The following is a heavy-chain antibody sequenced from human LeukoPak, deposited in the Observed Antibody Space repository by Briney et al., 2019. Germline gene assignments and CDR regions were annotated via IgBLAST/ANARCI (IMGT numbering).Heavy chain of an antibody. CDR3: ARGPYRGKPIGY. Sequence: GGSLRLSCAASGFTFSSYAMHWVRQAPGKGLEWVAVISYDGSNKYYADSVKGRFTISRDNSKNTLYLQMNSLRAEDTAVYYCARGPYRGKPIGYWGQGTLVTVSS. D-gene: IGHD1-26*01. V-gene: IGHV3-30-3*01. CDR1: GFTFSSYA. J-gene: IGHJ4*02. CDR2: ISYDGSNK.